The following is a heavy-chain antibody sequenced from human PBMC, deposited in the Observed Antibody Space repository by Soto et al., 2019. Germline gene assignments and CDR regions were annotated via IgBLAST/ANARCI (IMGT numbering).Heavy chain of an antibody. CDR2: INYSGST. Sequence: QLQLQESGPGLVKPSETPSLTCTVSGDSISSSSYYWGWIRQPPGKGLEWIGIINYSGSTYYNPSRKSRVTISVDTSKNQFSLKLSFVTAADTAVYYGARIRGGTSGRGLDYWGQGTLVTVSS. CDR3: ARIRGGTSGRGLDY. CDR1: GDSISSSSYY. J-gene: IGHJ4*02. D-gene: IGHD3-10*01. V-gene: IGHV4-39*01.